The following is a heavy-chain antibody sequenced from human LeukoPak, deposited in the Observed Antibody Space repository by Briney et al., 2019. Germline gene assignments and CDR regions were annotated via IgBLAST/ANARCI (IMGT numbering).Heavy chain of an antibody. CDR3: ARGGYCSSTSCPRRGKFDY. J-gene: IGHJ4*02. D-gene: IGHD2-2*01. CDR1: GGSFSGYY. V-gene: IGHV4-34*01. Sequence: PSETLPLTCAVYGGSFSGYYWSWIRQPPGKGLEWIGEINHSGSTNYNPSLKSRVTISVDTSKNQFSLKLSSVTAADTAVYYCARGGYCSSTSCPRRGKFDYWGQGTLVTVSS. CDR2: INHSGST.